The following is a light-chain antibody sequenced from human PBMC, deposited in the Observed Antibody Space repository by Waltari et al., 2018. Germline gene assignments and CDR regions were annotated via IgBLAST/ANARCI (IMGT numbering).Light chain of an antibody. V-gene: IGKV3-20*01. CDR3: QQYGRT. CDR2: GTS. Sequence: EIVLPQSPGTLSLSAGERATLSCRASQSVSSNYLTWYQQKPGQSPMLLIFGTSHRATDIPDRFSGSGSGTDFTLTISRLEPEDSAVYYCQQYGRTFGQGTRVEIK. J-gene: IGKJ1*01. CDR1: QSVSSNY.